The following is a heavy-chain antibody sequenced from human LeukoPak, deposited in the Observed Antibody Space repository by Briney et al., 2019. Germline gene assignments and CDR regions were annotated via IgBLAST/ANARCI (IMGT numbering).Heavy chain of an antibody. V-gene: IGHV1-69*13. J-gene: IGHJ6*03. CDR2: IIPILGTA. D-gene: IGHD6-19*01. CDR1: GGTFSSYA. CDR3: ARGIAVAGTPFGPYYYMDV. Sequence: GASVKVSCKASGGTFSSYAISWVRQAPGQGLEWMGGIIPILGTANYAQKFQGRVTITADESTSTAYMELRSLRSDDTAVYYCARGIAVAGTPFGPYYYMDVWGKGTTVTVSS.